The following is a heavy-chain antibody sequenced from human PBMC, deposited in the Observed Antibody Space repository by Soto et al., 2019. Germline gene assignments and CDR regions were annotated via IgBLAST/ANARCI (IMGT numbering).Heavy chain of an antibody. V-gene: IGHV4-30-4*01. D-gene: IGHD3-22*01. CDR2: IYYSGST. CDR1: GGSISSGDYY. J-gene: IGHJ4*02. Sequence: PSETLSLTCTVSGGSISSGDYYWSWIRQPPGKGLEWIGYIYYSGSTYYNPSLKSRVTISVDTSKNQFSLKLSSVTAADTAVYYCARVNYYDSGNHLGYWGQGTLVTVSS. CDR3: ARVNYYDSGNHLGY.